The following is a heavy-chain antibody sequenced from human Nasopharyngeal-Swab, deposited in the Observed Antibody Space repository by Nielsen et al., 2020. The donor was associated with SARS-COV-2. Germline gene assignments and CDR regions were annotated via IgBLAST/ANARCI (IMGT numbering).Heavy chain of an antibody. Sequence: GESLKISCKGSGYSFSSYWIGWVRQMPGKGLEWMGIMYPRDSDTRNSQSFQGQVTISAGKSISTAYLQWSSLNASDTAMYYCATAYNGNYYWDYWGQGTLVTVSS. CDR2: MYPRDSDT. D-gene: IGHD1-7*01. CDR3: ATAYNGNYYWDY. CDR1: GYSFSSYW. V-gene: IGHV5-51*01. J-gene: IGHJ4*02.